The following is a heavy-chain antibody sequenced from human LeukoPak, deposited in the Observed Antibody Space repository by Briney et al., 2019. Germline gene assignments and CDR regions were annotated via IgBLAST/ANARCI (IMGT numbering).Heavy chain of an antibody. Sequence: SETLSLTCTVSGGSISSSSYYWSWIRQPPGKGLEWIGYIYYSGSTNYNPSLKSRVTISVDTSKNQFSLKLSSVTAADTAVYYCASTDSSGWYGDFDYWGQGTLVTVSS. V-gene: IGHV4-61*01. D-gene: IGHD6-19*01. J-gene: IGHJ4*02. CDR2: IYYSGST. CDR3: ASTDSSGWYGDFDY. CDR1: GGSISSSSYY.